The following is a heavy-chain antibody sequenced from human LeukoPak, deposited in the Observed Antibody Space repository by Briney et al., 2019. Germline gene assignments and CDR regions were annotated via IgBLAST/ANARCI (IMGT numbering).Heavy chain of an antibody. Sequence: SETLSLTCTVSGGSISSSNYYWGWIRQPPGKGLEWIGSIYYSGSTYYNPSLKSRVTISVDTSKNQFSLKLSSVTAADTAVYYCARVRSGWYEGTFDYWGQGTLVTVSS. V-gene: IGHV4-39*07. CDR3: ARVRSGWYEGTFDY. D-gene: IGHD6-19*01. CDR1: GGSISSSNYY. CDR2: IYYSGST. J-gene: IGHJ4*02.